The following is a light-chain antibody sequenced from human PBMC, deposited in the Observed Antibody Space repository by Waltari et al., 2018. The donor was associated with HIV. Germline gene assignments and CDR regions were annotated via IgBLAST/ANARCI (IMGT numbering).Light chain of an antibody. V-gene: IGLV1-40*01. CDR1: RTNIGAGQH. CDR3: QSYDTSLSVNYV. J-gene: IGLJ1*01. CDR2: SNI. Sequence: QSVLTQPPSVSGALGQRVTISCPGSRTNIGAGQHVHWYQQLPGTAPKLLIYSNIIRPSGVPDRFSASKSGTSASLAITGLRPEDEADYYCQSYDTSLSVNYVFGTGTKVTVL.